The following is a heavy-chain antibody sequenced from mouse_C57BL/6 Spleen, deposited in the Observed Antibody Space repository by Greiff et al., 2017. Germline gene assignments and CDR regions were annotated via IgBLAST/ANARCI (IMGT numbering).Heavy chain of an antibody. D-gene: IGHD4-1*01. CDR1: GYTFTSYW. V-gene: IGHV1-61*01. CDR2: IYPSDSET. Sequence: QVQLQQTGAELVRPGSSVKLSCKASGYTFTSYWMDWVKQRPGQGLEWIGNIYPSDSETHYNQKFKDKATLTVDKSSSTAYMQLSSLTSEDSAVYYCARSELGLFDYWGQGTTLTVSS. CDR3: ARSELGLFDY. J-gene: IGHJ2*01.